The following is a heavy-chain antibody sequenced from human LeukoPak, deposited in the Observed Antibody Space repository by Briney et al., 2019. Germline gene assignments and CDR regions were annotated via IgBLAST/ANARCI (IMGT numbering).Heavy chain of an antibody. V-gene: IGHV3-23*01. D-gene: IGHD6-6*01. Sequence: GSLRLSCAASGFTFNTYAMSWVRQTPGKGLEWVSTISVVDDNTYYADSVKGRFTLSRDNSKNTLYLQMNSLRAEDTALYYCTQGSSIYYFDYWGQGTLVTVSS. CDR2: ISVVDDNT. CDR1: GFTFNTYA. CDR3: TQGSSIYYFDY. J-gene: IGHJ4*01.